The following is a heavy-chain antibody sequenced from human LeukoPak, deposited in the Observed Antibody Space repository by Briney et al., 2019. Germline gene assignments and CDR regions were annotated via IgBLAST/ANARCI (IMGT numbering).Heavy chain of an antibody. CDR3: ARDYESYAGFDY. Sequence: GASVKVSCKASGYAFTSYYMHWVRQAPGQGLEWMGIINPSGGSTSYAQKFQGRVTMTRDTSTSTVYMKLSSLRSEDTAVYYCARDYESYAGFDYWGQGTLVTVSS. V-gene: IGHV1-46*01. CDR2: INPSGGST. J-gene: IGHJ4*02. CDR1: GYAFTSYY. D-gene: IGHD1-26*01.